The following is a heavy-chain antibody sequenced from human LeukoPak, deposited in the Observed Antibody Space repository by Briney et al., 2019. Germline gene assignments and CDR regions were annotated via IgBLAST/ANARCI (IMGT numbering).Heavy chain of an antibody. CDR3: ARGFGGGYGYNY. J-gene: IGHJ4*02. D-gene: IGHD5-18*01. Sequence: GGSLRLSCAASGFTFSSYSMNWVRQAPGKGLEWVSSISSSSSYIYYADSVKGRFTIPRDNAKNSLYLQMNSLRAEDTAVYYCARGFGGGYGYNYWGQGTLVTVSS. CDR1: GFTFSSYS. CDR2: ISSSSSYI. V-gene: IGHV3-21*01.